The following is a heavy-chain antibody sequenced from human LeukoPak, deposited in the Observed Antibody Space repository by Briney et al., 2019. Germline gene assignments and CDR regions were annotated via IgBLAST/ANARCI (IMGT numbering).Heavy chain of an antibody. Sequence: PGGSLRLSCEASGFTFNNYWMSWFRQAPGKGVEWVANIKQDESEKNYVDSVKGGFTISRDNVKNSLYLQMNTLRAEDTAVYYCAKIAAAGSVLDYWGQGTLVTVSS. CDR1: GFTFNNYW. CDR3: AKIAAAGSVLDY. J-gene: IGHJ4*02. V-gene: IGHV3-7*03. D-gene: IGHD6-13*01. CDR2: IKQDESEK.